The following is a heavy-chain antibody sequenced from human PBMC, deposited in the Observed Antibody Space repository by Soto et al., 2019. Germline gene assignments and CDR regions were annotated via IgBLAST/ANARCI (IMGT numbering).Heavy chain of an antibody. D-gene: IGHD1-26*01. CDR1: GGTFSSYA. CDR2: IIPIFGTA. Sequence: QVQLVQSGAEVKKPGSSVKVSCKASGGTFSSYAISWVRQAPGQGLEWMGGIIPIFGTANYAQKFQGRVTITADKSTSTAYMELSSLRSEDTAVYYCASWPAIVGATNGAFDIWGQGTMVTVSS. CDR3: ASWPAIVGATNGAFDI. V-gene: IGHV1-69*06. J-gene: IGHJ3*02.